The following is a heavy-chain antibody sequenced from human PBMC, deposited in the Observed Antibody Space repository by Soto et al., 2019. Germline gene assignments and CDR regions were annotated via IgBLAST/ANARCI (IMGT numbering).Heavy chain of an antibody. CDR1: GYSFTTYW. V-gene: IGHV5-51*01. J-gene: IGHJ1*01. CDR3: ARRDDSPTAEYFQH. D-gene: IGHD2-21*01. Sequence: PGEPLKISCKGSGYSFTTYWIGWVRQMPGKGLEWMGIIYPGDSDTRYSPSFQGQVTISADKSTSTAYLQWSSLKASDTAMYYCARRDDSPTAEYFQHWGQGTLVTVSS. CDR2: IYPGDSDT.